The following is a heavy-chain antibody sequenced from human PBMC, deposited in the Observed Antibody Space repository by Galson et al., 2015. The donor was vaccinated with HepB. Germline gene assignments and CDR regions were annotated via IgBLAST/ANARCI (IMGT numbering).Heavy chain of an antibody. J-gene: IGHJ4*02. CDR1: GFTFTTSS. D-gene: IGHD4-17*01. CDR2: ITSNSYCI. CDR3: ARDPGWMTTDSRFDS. Sequence: SLRLSCAASGFTFTTSSMHWVRQAPGEGLEWVSSITSNSYCIYYLDSVKGRFTVSRDNAKNSLYLQMNSLRAEDTAVYYCARDPGWMTTDSRFDSWGQGTLVTVSS. V-gene: IGHV3-21*01.